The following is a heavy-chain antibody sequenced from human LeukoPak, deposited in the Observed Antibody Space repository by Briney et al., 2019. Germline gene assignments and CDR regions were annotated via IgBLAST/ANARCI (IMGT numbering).Heavy chain of an antibody. D-gene: IGHD1-26*01. J-gene: IGHJ4*02. V-gene: IGHV1-46*01. Sequence: GASVKVSCKASGYTFTSYYMHWVRQAPGQGLEWMGIINPSGGSTSYAQKFQGRVTMTRDMSTSTVYMELSGLRSEDTAVYYCARDFGSYTGSYSYYFDYWGQGTLVTVSS. CDR3: ARDFGSYTGSYSYYFDY. CDR1: GYTFTSYY. CDR2: INPSGGST.